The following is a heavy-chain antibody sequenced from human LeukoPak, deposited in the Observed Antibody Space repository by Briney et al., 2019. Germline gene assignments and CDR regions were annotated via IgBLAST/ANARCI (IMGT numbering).Heavy chain of an antibody. J-gene: IGHJ4*02. V-gene: IGHV3-48*01. CDR2: VGISSGNT. Sequence: GGPLRLSCAASGFIFSDYSMNWVRQAPGKGLEWISYVGISSGNTKYADSVKGRFTISGDKAKNSLYLQMNSLRVEDTAVYYCARDTKYAFDNWGQGTLVTVSS. CDR3: ARDTKYAFDN. CDR1: GFIFSDYS. D-gene: IGHD2-2*01.